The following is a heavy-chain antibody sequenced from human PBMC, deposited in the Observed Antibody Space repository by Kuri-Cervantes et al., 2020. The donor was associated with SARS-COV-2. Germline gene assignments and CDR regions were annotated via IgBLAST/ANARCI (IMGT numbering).Heavy chain of an antibody. J-gene: IGHJ3*02. CDR1: GFTFSSYW. CDR3: ASPRSVAARHPRDAYDI. D-gene: IGHD6-6*01. CDR2: INSDGSST. Sequence: GGSLRLSCAASGFTFSSYWMHWVRQAPGKGLVWVSRINSDGSSTSYADSVKGRFTISRDNAKNTLYLQMNSLRAEDTAVYYCASPRSVAARHPRDAYDIRGQGTMVTVSS. V-gene: IGHV3-74*01.